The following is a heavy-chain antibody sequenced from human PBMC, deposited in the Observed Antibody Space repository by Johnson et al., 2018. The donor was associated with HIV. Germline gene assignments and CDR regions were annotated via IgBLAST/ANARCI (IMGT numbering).Heavy chain of an antibody. D-gene: IGHD7-27*01. CDR1: GFTFDDYG. J-gene: IGHJ3*02. CDR3: AKGLGNVDAFDI. CDR2: INWNGGST. Sequence: VQLVESGGGVVRPGGSLRLSCAASGFTFDDYGMSWVRQAPGKGLEWVSGINWNGGSTGYGDSVKGRFTISRDNAKNSLYLQMNSLRPEDTAVYYCAKGLGNVDAFDIWGQGTLVTVSS. V-gene: IGHV3-20*04.